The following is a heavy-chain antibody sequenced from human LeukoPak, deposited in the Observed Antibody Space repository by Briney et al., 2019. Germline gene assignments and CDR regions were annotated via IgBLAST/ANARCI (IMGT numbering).Heavy chain of an antibody. Sequence: GGSLRLSCAASGFTVSSCYMSWVRQAPGKGLEWVSIIYSDGSTYYADSVKGRFTISRDNSKNTLYLQMNSLRAEDTAVYYCARDPGYCSGGSCYVGYFDYWGQGTLVTVSS. J-gene: IGHJ4*02. CDR1: GFTVSSCY. CDR3: ARDPGYCSGGSCYVGYFDY. V-gene: IGHV3-66*01. D-gene: IGHD2-15*01. CDR2: IYSDGST.